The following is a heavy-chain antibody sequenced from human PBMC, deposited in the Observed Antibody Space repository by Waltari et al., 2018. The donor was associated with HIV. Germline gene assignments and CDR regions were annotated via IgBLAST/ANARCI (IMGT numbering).Heavy chain of an antibody. V-gene: IGHV3-23*01. Sequence: EVQLLDSGGGLVQPGGSLRLSCAASGFTFSNYAMSWVRLAPSKGLEWVSGISGSGDTTYYADSVKGRFTISRDNSRYTLYLQMKSLRVEDTAIYYCARDYGSGNYYNPFQHWGQGTLVTVFS. CDR2: ISGSGDTT. CDR1: GFTFSNYA. D-gene: IGHD3-10*01. J-gene: IGHJ1*01. CDR3: ARDYGSGNYYNPFQH.